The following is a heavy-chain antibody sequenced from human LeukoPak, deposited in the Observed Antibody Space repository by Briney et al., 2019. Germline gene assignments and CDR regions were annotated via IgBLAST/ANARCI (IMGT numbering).Heavy chain of an antibody. CDR2: IWYDGSNK. CDR1: GFTFSSYG. D-gene: IGHD6-19*01. V-gene: IGHV3-33*01. CDR3: ARDLGYSSGWHDY. Sequence: PGGSLRLSCAASGFTFSSYGMHWVRQAPGKGLEWVAVIWYDGSNKYYADSVKGRFTISRDNSKNTLYLQMNSLRAEDTAVYYCARDLGYSSGWHDYWGQGTLVTVSP. J-gene: IGHJ4*02.